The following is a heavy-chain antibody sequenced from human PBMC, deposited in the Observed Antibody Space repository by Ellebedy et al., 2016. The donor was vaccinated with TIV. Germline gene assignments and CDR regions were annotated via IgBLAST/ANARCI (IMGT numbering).Heavy chain of an antibody. CDR1: GYTFTNHG. J-gene: IGHJ4*02. Sequence: AASVKVSCKGSGYTFTNHGITWVRQAPGQGLEWMGWVSAYNGDLKYAQKFQDRVTMTTDTSTSSGYMELMSLRSDDTAVYFSATGRSMIRGFDYWGQGTLVTVSS. D-gene: IGHD3-10*01. V-gene: IGHV1-18*01. CDR2: VSAYNGDL. CDR3: ATGRSMIRGFDY.